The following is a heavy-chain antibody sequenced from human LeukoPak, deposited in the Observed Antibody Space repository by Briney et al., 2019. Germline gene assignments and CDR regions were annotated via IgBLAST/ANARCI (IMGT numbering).Heavy chain of an antibody. CDR1: GFPFSSYG. Sequence: GGSLRLSCAASGFPFSSYGMHWVRQAPGKGLEWVAVLSYDGSNEYYADSVKGRFTISRDNAKNSLYLQMNSLRAEDTAVYYCARPGTGWYRGYFDYWGQGTLVTVSS. CDR3: ARPGTGWYRGYFDY. J-gene: IGHJ4*02. CDR2: LSYDGSNE. V-gene: IGHV3-30*03. D-gene: IGHD6-19*01.